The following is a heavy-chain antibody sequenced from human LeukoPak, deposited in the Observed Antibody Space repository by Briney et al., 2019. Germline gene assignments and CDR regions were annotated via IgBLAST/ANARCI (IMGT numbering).Heavy chain of an antibody. CDR2: IYSGGTT. CDR3: ARYDYGRSGFDY. J-gene: IGHJ4*02. D-gene: IGHD5-12*01. Sequence: GGSLRLSCAASGFTVSTNYMTWVRQAPGKGLEWVSVIYSGGTTYYADSVKGRFSISRDNSKNTLYLQMNRLKAEDTAVYYCARYDYGRSGFDYGGQGTLVTVSS. CDR1: GFTVSTNY. V-gene: IGHV3-66*01.